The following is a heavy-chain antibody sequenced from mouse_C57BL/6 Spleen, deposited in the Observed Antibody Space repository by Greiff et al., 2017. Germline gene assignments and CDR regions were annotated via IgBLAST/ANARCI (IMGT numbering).Heavy chain of an antibody. J-gene: IGHJ3*01. V-gene: IGHV1-50*01. CDR2: IDPSDSYT. Sequence: QVQLQQPGAELVKPGASVKLSCKASGYTFTSYWMQWVKQRPGQGLEWIGEIDPSDSYTNYNQKFKGKATLTVDTSSSTAYMQLSSLTSEDSAVYYCAREGTSWAWFAYWGQGTLVTVSA. CDR3: AREGTSWAWFAY. D-gene: IGHD4-1*01. CDR1: GYTFTSYW.